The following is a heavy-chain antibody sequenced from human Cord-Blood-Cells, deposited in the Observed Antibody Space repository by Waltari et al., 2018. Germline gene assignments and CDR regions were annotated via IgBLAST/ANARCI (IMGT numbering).Heavy chain of an antibody. CDR3: ASPRSTLVLDYYYYGMDV. D-gene: IGHD3-3*01. J-gene: IGHJ6*02. Sequence: QVQLVQSGAEVKKPGSSVTVSCKASGGTFSSYAISWVRQAHVHGLEWMGGVIPIFGTANYAQKFQGRVTITADESTSTAYMELSSLRSEDTAVYYCASPRSTLVLDYYYYGMDVWGQGTTVTVSS. V-gene: IGHV1-69*01. CDR1: GGTFSSYA. CDR2: VIPIFGTA.